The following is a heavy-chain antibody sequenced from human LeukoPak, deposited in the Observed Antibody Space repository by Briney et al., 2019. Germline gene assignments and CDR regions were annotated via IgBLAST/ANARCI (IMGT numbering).Heavy chain of an antibody. J-gene: IGHJ4*02. CDR3: ARGDLGDSSGYYY. CDR1: VYTFTIYD. Sequence: GASVTVSFTSSVYTFTIYDINWVRQAPGQGLEWMGWMNPNSGNTGYAHKFQGRVTMTRNTSISTAYMELSSLRSEDTAVYYCARGDLGDSSGYYYWGQGTLVTVSS. CDR2: MNPNSGNT. V-gene: IGHV1-8*01. D-gene: IGHD3-22*01.